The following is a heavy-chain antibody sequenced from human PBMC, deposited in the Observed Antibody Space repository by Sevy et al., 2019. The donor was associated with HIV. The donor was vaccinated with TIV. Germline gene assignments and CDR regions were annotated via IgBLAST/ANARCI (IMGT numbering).Heavy chain of an antibody. D-gene: IGHD5-12*01. CDR2: INSDGSST. J-gene: IGHJ4*02. CDR3: AKGIGYSGYETDY. V-gene: IGHV3-74*01. Sequence: GGSLRLSCAASGFTFSSYWMHWVRQAPGKGLVWVSRINSDGSSTSYADSVKGRFTISRDNAKNTLYLQMNNLRAEDTAVFYCAKGIGYSGYETDYWGQRTLVTVSS. CDR1: GFTFSSYW.